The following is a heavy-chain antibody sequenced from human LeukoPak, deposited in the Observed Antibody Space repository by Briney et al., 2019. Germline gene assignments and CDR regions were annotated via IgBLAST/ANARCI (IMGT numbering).Heavy chain of an antibody. CDR3: ARGNGSGSYYVYYYYYGMDV. J-gene: IGHJ6*02. V-gene: IGHV4-4*07. D-gene: IGHD3-10*01. Sequence: SETLSLTCTVSDDSISTYYYSWIRQPAGKGLEWIGRIYSSGSTNYNPSLKSRVTMSVDTSKNQFSLKLTSVTAADTAVYYCARGNGSGSYYVYYYYYGMDVWGQGTTVTVSS. CDR1: DDSISTYY. CDR2: IYSSGST.